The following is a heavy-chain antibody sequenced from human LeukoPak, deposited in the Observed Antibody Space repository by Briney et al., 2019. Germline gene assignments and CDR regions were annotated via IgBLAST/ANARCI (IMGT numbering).Heavy chain of an antibody. CDR2: MNPNSGNT. CDR3: AREKGLWSGYLMDV. J-gene: IGHJ6*03. Sequence: ASVKVSCKASGYTFTSYGINWVRQATGQGLEWMGWMNPNSGNTGYAQKFQGRVTMTRNTSISTAYMELSSLRSEDTAVYYCAREKGLWSGYLMDVWGKGTTVTVSS. D-gene: IGHD3-3*01. CDR1: GYTFTSYG. V-gene: IGHV1-8*02.